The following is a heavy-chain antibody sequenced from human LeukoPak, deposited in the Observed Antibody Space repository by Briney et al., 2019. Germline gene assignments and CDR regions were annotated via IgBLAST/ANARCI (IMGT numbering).Heavy chain of an antibody. J-gene: IGHJ4*02. CDR3: ARGYYDSSGYYNNYFDY. CDR2: IYTSGST. Sequence: SETLSLTCTVSGGSISNYYWSWIRQPAGKGLEWIGRIYTSGSTNYNPSLKSRVTMSVDTSKNQFSLKLSSVTAADTAVYYCARGYYDSSGYYNNYFDYWGQGTLVTVSS. CDR1: GGSISNYY. V-gene: IGHV4-4*07. D-gene: IGHD3-22*01.